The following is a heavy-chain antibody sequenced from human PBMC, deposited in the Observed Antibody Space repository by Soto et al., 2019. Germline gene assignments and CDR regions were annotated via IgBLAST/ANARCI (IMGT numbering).Heavy chain of an antibody. Sequence: GASVKVSCKASGYTFTSYAMHWVRQAPGQRLEWMGWINAGNGNTKYSQKFQGRVTITRDTSASTAYMELSSLRSEDTAVYYCARSILVVTALDYWGQRTLVTVSS. D-gene: IGHD2-21*02. CDR2: INAGNGNT. CDR1: GYTFTSYA. CDR3: ARSILVVTALDY. J-gene: IGHJ4*02. V-gene: IGHV1-3*01.